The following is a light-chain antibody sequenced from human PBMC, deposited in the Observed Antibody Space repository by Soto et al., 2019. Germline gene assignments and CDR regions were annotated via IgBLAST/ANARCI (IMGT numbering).Light chain of an antibody. V-gene: IGLV2-11*01. Sequence: QSALTQPRSVSRSPGQSVAISCTGTSSDVGGYNYVSWYQHLPGKAPKLIIYDINARPSGVPDRFSGSKSGNTASLTITGLQAEDEADYYCCSFAGTYSVIFGGGTKLTVL. CDR3: CSFAGTYSVI. CDR2: DIN. J-gene: IGLJ2*01. CDR1: SSDVGGYNY.